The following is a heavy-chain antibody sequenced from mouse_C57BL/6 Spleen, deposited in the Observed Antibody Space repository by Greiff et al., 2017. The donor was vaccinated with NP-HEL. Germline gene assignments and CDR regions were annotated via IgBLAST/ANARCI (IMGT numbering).Heavy chain of an antibody. V-gene: IGHV5-4*01. CDR3: ARDWDYDGDYAMDY. CDR1: GFTFSSYA. CDR2: ISDGGSYT. J-gene: IGHJ4*01. Sequence: EVKVVESGGGLVKPGGSLKLSCAASGFTFSSYAMSWVRQTPEKRLEWVATISDGGSYTYYPDNVKGRFTISRDNAKNNLYLQMSHLKSEDTAMYYCARDWDYDGDYAMDYWGQGTSVTVSS. D-gene: IGHD2-4*01.